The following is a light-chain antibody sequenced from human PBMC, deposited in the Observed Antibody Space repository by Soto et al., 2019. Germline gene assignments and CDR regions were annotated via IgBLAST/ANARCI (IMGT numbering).Light chain of an antibody. J-gene: IGKJ4*01. CDR2: PAS. V-gene: IGKV1-12*01. CDR3: QQANSFPLT. CDR1: QGIITW. Sequence: DIQMTQSPSSVSASVGDRVTITCRASQGIITWLAWYQQKPGQAPKLLISPASSLQSGVPSRFSGSGSGTYFTLTISSLQPEDSATYYCQQANSFPLTFGGGTKVEI.